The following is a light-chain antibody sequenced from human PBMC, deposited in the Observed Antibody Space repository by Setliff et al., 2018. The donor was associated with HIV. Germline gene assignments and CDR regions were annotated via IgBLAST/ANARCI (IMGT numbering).Light chain of an antibody. Sequence: QSVLTQPASVSGSPGQSITISCTGTSSDVGSYNSVYWYQQHPGKAPKLMIYDVSNRPSGVSNRLSGSKSGNTASLIISGLQAEDEADYYCSSYTNISTYIFGSGTKATVL. CDR1: SSDVGSYNS. CDR2: DVS. CDR3: SSYTNISTYI. J-gene: IGLJ1*01. V-gene: IGLV2-14*01.